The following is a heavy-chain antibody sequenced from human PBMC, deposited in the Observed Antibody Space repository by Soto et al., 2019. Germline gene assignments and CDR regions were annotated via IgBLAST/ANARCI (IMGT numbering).Heavy chain of an antibody. CDR2: INSDGTTT. V-gene: IGHV3-74*01. Sequence: EVQLGECGGGLVQPGRSLRLSCAASGFTFSSNWMHWVRQAPGKGLVWVARINSDGTTTTYADPVKGRFTISRDNAKNTVYLQMNSLRVEDTAVYYCATVGTGSYNWFDPWGRGTLVTVSS. CDR3: ATVGTGSYNWFDP. CDR1: GFTFSSNW. D-gene: IGHD3-10*01. J-gene: IGHJ5*02.